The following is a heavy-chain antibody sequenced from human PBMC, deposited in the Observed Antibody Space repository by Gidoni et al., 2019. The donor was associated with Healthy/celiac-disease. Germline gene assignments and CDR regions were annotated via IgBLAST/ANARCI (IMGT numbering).Heavy chain of an antibody. D-gene: IGHD2-2*02. V-gene: IGHV3-21*01. Sequence: EVQLVESGGGLVKPGGSLRLSCAASGFTFSSYSMNWVRQAPGKGLEWVSSISSSSSYIYYADSVKGRFTISRDNAKNSLYLQMNSLRAEDTAVYYCASLVVVPAAIQGDYYYGMDVWGQGTTVTVSS. J-gene: IGHJ6*02. CDR1: GFTFSSYS. CDR2: ISSSSSYI. CDR3: ASLVVVPAAIQGDYYYGMDV.